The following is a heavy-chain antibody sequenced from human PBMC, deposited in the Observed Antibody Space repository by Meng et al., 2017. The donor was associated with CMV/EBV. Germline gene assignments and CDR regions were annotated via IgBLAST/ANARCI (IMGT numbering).Heavy chain of an antibody. J-gene: IGHJ3*02. CDR2: IRSKAYGGTT. CDR3: TRADWNLDAFDI. D-gene: IGHD1-1*01. V-gene: IGHV3-49*04. Sequence: GESLKISCTASGFTFGDYAMSWVRQAPGKGLEWGGFIRSKAYGGTTEYAASVKGRFTISRDDSKSIAYLQMNSLKTEDTAVYYCTRADWNLDAFDIWGQGTMVTVSS. CDR1: GFTFGDYA.